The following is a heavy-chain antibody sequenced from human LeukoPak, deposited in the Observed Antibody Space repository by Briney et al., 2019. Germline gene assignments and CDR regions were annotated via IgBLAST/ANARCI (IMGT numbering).Heavy chain of an antibody. CDR2: ISSSGSTI. D-gene: IGHD6-19*01. CDR3: AREGAREQWLVINYFDY. Sequence: PGGSLRLSCAASGFTFSSHEMIWVRQAPGKGLEWVSYISSSGSTIYYADSVKGRFTISRDNAKNSLYLQMNSLRAEDTAVYYCAREGAREQWLVINYFDYWGQGTLVTASS. J-gene: IGHJ4*02. CDR1: GFTFSSHE. V-gene: IGHV3-48*03.